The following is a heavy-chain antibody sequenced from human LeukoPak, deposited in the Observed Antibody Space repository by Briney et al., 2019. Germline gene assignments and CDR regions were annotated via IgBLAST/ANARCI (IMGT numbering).Heavy chain of an antibody. CDR1: GFTFDDYA. J-gene: IGHJ4*02. CDR3: AKDSKSYGSSAFDY. V-gene: IGHV3-9*01. CDR2: ISWNSGSI. D-gene: IGHD3-10*01. Sequence: PGRSLRLSCAPSGFTFDDYAMHWVRQAPGKCLEWVSGISWNSGSIGYADSVKGRFTISRDNAKNSLYLQMNRLRAEDTALYSCAKDSKSYGSSAFDYWGQGTLVTVSS.